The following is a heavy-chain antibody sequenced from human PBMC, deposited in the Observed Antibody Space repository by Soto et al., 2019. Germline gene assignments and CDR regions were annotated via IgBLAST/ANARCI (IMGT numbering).Heavy chain of an antibody. D-gene: IGHD3-10*01. CDR3: AKVVLLWFGELDV. J-gene: IGHJ6*02. CDR2: ISGSGGST. CDR1: GFTFSSYA. Sequence: LRLSCAASGFTFSSYAMSWVRQAPGKGLEWVSAISGSGGSTYYADSVKGRFTISRDNSKNTLYLQMNSLRAEDTAVYYCAKVVLLWFGELDVWGQGTTVTVSS. V-gene: IGHV3-23*01.